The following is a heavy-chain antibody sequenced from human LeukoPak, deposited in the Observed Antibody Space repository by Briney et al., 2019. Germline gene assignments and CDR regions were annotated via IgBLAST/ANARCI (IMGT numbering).Heavy chain of an antibody. Sequence: ASVKVSCKASGYTFTTYYIHWVRQAPGQGLEWMGIINPSGGSTSYAQKFQGRVTMTRDTSTSTVYMELSSLRSEDTAVYYCASYGSGTCYFDYWGQGTLVTVSS. D-gene: IGHD3-10*01. V-gene: IGHV1-46*01. J-gene: IGHJ4*02. CDR3: ASYGSGTCYFDY. CDR2: INPSGGST. CDR1: GYTFTTYY.